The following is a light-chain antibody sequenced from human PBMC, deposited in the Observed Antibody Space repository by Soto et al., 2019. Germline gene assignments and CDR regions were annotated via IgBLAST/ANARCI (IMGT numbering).Light chain of an antibody. CDR2: DVS. CDR3: CSYTTSNTRQIV. J-gene: IGLJ1*01. CDR1: SSDVGGYNY. Sequence: QSALTQPASVSGSPGQSVTISCTGTSSDVGGYNYVSWYQQHPGKAPKFMIYDVSNRPSGVSNRFSGSKSGNTASLTISGLPADDEADYYCCSYTTSNTRQIVFGTGTKLTVL. V-gene: IGLV2-14*01.